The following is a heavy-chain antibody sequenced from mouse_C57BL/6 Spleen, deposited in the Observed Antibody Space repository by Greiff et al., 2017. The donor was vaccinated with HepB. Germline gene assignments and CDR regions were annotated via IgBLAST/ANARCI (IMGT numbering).Heavy chain of an antibody. Sequence: VQLKESGPELVKPGASVKISCKASGYSFTGYYMNWVKQSPEKSLEWIGEINPSTGGTTYNQKFKAKATLTVDKSSSTAYMQLKSLTSEDSAVYYGAGGKTGPSWFAYWGQGTLVTVSA. J-gene: IGHJ3*01. CDR3: AGGKTGPSWFAY. CDR1: GYSFTGYY. V-gene: IGHV1-42*01. D-gene: IGHD4-1*01. CDR2: INPSTGGT.